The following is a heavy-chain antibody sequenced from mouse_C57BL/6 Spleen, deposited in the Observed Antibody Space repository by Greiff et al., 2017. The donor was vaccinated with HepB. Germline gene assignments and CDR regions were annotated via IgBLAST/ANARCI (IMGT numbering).Heavy chain of an antibody. CDR2: INPNNGGT. CDR3: ASEEDGYYYFDY. Sequence: EVQLQQSGPELVKPGASVKISCKASGYTFTDYYMNWVKQSHGKSLEWIGDINPNNGGTSYNQKFKGKATLTVDKSSSTAYMELRSLTSEDSAVYYCASEEDGYYYFDYWGQGTTLTVSS. J-gene: IGHJ2*01. CDR1: GYTFTDYY. D-gene: IGHD2-3*01. V-gene: IGHV1-26*01.